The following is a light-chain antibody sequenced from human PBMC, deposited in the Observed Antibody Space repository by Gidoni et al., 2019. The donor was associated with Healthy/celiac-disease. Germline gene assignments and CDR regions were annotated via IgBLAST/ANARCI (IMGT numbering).Light chain of an antibody. Sequence: EIVLTQSPGTLSLSPGERATLSCRASQSVTSKYLAWYQQKPGHAPRLLIYGASSRATGIPDRFSGSGSGTDFTLTISRLEPEDFAVYYCQQNGSTPRITFGQGTRLEIK. CDR2: GAS. CDR3: QQNGSTPRIT. V-gene: IGKV3-20*01. J-gene: IGKJ5*01. CDR1: QSVTSKY.